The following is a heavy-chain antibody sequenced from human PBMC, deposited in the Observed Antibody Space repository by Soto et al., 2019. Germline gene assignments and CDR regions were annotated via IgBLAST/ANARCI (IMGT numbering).Heavy chain of an antibody. CDR1: GYTFTNYG. CDR2: INAATGNT. J-gene: IGHJ4*02. D-gene: IGHD3-10*01. V-gene: IGHV1-3*01. Sequence: QVQLVQSGAEVKKPGASIKLSCKSSGYTFTNYGIHWVRQAPGQRLEWMGWINAATGNTKYSQKFQGRVTITRETSASTAYMEVSRLRSEDTTVYHCARGIGWFAESLSYYFDYWGQGTRVTVSS. CDR3: ARGIGWFAESLSYYFDY.